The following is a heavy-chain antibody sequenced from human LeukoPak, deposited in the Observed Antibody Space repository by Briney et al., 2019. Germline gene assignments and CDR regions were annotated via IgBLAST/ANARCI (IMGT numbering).Heavy chain of an antibody. V-gene: IGHV3-7*01. CDR2: IKQDGSEK. CDR3: ARWGRPKWFGELFHFDY. J-gene: IGHJ4*02. D-gene: IGHD3-10*01. CDR1: GFTFSSYW. Sequence: PGGSLRLSCAASGFTFSSYWMSWVRQAPGKGLEWVANIKQDGSEKYYVDSVKGRFTISRDNAKNSLYLQMNSLRAEDTAVYYCARWGRPKWFGELFHFDYWGQGTLVTVSS.